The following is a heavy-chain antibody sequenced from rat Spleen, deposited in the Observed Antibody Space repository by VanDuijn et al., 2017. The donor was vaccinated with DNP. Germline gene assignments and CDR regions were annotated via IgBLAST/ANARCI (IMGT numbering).Heavy chain of an antibody. CDR1: GFTFSDYN. CDR3: ATRGLGALYYWHFDF. V-gene: IGHV5S10*01. J-gene: IGHJ1*01. D-gene: IGHD5-1*01. Sequence: EVQLVESGGGLVQPGRSLKLSCAASGFTFSDYNMAWVRQAPKKGLEWVATIIYDGSRTDYRDSVKGRFTVSRDDATTTLYLQMDSLRSEDTATYYCATRGLGALYYWHFDFWGPGTMVTVSS. CDR2: IIYDGSRT.